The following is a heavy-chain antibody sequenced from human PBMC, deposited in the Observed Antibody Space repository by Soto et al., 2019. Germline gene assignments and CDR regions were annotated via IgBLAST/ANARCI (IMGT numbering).Heavy chain of an antibody. CDR3: ARGNFYYGLDV. V-gene: IGHV4-34*01. Sequence: SETLSPTCAVYGGSFSGNYWSWIRQPPGKGLEWIGEFSDSGSTNYNPSLKSRVTVSEDMSKSQFSLKLSSVTAADTAVYYCARGNFYYGLDVWGQGTTVTVSS. J-gene: IGHJ6*02. CDR1: GGSFSGNY. CDR2: FSDSGST.